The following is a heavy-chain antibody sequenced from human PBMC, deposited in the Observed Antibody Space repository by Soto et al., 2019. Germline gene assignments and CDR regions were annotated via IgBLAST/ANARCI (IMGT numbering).Heavy chain of an antibody. V-gene: IGHV3-23*01. J-gene: IGHJ6*02. Sequence: GGSLRLSCAASGFTFSSYAMSWVRQAPGKGLEWVSAISGSGGSTCYADSVKGRFTISRDNSKNTLYLQMNSLRAEDTAVYYCAKASRDYYYYYGMDVWGQGTTVTVSS. CDR3: AKASRDYYYYYGMDV. D-gene: IGHD6-13*01. CDR1: GFTFSSYA. CDR2: ISGSGGST.